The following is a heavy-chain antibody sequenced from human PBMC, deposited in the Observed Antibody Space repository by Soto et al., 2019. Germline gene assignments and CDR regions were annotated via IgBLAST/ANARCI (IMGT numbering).Heavy chain of an antibody. V-gene: IGHV1-18*01. CDR3: ARQRGYGDYDSGY. CDR1: GYTFTSYG. D-gene: IGHD4-17*01. Sequence: QVQLVQSGAEVKKPGASVKVSCKASGYTFTSYGISWVRQAPGQGLEWMGWISAYNGNTNYAQKLQGRVTMTTDTXTSTAYMEVRTLRSADTAVYYWARQRGYGDYDSGYWGQVTLVTVSS. CDR2: ISAYNGNT. J-gene: IGHJ4*02.